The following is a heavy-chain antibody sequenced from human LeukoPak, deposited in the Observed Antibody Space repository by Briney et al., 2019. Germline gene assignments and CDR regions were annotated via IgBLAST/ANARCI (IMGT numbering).Heavy chain of an antibody. CDR3: ARDQVGYDSSGYYYEGPIDY. Sequence: GASVKVSCKDSGYTFTSYAMNWVRQAPGQGLEWMGWINTNTGNPTYAQGFTGRFVFSLDTSVSTAYLQISSLKAEDTAVYYCARDQVGYDSSGYYYEGPIDYWGQGTLVTVSS. J-gene: IGHJ4*02. V-gene: IGHV7-4-1*02. CDR2: INTNTGNP. D-gene: IGHD3-22*01. CDR1: GYTFTSYA.